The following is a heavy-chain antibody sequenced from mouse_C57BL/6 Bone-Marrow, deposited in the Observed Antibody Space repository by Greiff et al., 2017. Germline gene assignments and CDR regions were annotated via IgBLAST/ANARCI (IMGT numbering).Heavy chain of an antibody. CDR3: ARRDYYGSSYDYFDY. Sequence: QVQLQQPGAELVKPGASVKLSCKASGYTFTSYWMQWVKQRPGQGLEWIGEIDPSASYTNYNPKFKGKAPLTVDTSSRPAYMQLSSLTSEDSAVYYCARRDYYGSSYDYFDYWGQGTTLTVAS. CDR1: GYTFTSYW. CDR2: IDPSASYT. D-gene: IGHD1-1*01. V-gene: IGHV1-50*01. J-gene: IGHJ2*01.